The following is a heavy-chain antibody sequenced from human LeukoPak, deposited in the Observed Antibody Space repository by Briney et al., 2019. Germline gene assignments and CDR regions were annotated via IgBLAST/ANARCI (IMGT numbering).Heavy chain of an antibody. CDR1: GFTFSSYA. J-gene: IGHJ4*02. Sequence: GGSLRLSCAASGFTFSSYAMSWVRQAPGKGLEWVSAISGSGGSTYYADSVKGRFTISRDNSKDTLYLQMNSLRAEDTAVCYCAKDILPYGSGNEVDYWGQGTLVTVSS. CDR2: ISGSGGST. CDR3: AKDILPYGSGNEVDY. D-gene: IGHD3-10*01. V-gene: IGHV3-23*01.